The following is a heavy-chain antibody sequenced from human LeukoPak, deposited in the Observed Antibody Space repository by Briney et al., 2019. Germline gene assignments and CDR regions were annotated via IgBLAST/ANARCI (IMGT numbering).Heavy chain of an antibody. Sequence: PGGSLRLSCAASGFTFSSFGMHWVRQAPGKGLEWVAVISYDGNNDYYADSVKGRFTVSRDNFENTVFLEMNSLRFDDTALYSCARDPWGYFDSSGYSAYYFDSWGQGALVTVSS. V-gene: IGHV3-30*19. CDR3: ARDPWGYFDSSGYSAYYFDS. D-gene: IGHD3-22*01. J-gene: IGHJ4*02. CDR1: GFTFSSFG. CDR2: ISYDGNND.